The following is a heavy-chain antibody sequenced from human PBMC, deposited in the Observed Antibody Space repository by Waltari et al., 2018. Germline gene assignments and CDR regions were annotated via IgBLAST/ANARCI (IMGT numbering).Heavy chain of an antibody. J-gene: IGHJ3*01. CDR1: GDSITSYY. CDR2: IYHSGST. V-gene: IGHV4-59*01. Sequence: QVQLQESGPGLVKPSETLSLTCTVSGDSITSYYWNWIRQPQGKGLEWIAYIYHSGSTTYDPSLKSRVTLSIDMSKNQFSLNLTSVTAADTAVYYCARGNAFDFWGQGTLVTVSS. CDR3: ARGNAFDF.